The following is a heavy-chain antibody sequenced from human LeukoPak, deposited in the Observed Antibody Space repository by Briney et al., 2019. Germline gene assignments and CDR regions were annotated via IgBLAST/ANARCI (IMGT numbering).Heavy chain of an antibody. CDR2: ISSTSSHI. V-gene: IGHV3-21*06. D-gene: IGHD3-9*01. CDR1: GFSLISYN. J-gene: IGHJ4*02. CDR3: ATAPYDILTGYSPYYFES. Sequence: PGGSLRLSCAASGFSLISYNMNWVRQAPGKGLEWVSSISSTSSHIYYAASVKGRFTISRDNAKNSLYLQMNSLRAEDTAMYYCATAPYDILTGYSPYYFESWGQGTLVTVSS.